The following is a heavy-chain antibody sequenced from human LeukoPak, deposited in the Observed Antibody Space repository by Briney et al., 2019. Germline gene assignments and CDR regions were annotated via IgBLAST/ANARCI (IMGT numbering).Heavy chain of an antibody. CDR2: ISSSSSYI. D-gene: IGHD5-18*01. V-gene: IGHV3-21*01. CDR1: GFTFSSYS. Sequence: KTGGSLRLSCAASGFTFSSYSMNWVRQAPGKGLEWVSSISSSSSYIYYADSVKGRFTISRDNAKNSLYLQMNSLRAEDTAVYCCARDRIQLWNDAFDIWGQGTMVTVSS. CDR3: ARDRIQLWNDAFDI. J-gene: IGHJ3*02.